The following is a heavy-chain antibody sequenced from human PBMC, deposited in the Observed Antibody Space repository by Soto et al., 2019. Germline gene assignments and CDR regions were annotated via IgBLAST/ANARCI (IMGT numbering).Heavy chain of an antibody. CDR3: ARGPIVEYSSSPPPFDY. V-gene: IGHV1-69*13. J-gene: IGHJ4*02. D-gene: IGHD6-6*01. CDR1: GGTFSSYA. Sequence: RASVKVSCKASGGTFSSYAISWVRQAPGQGLEWMGGIIPIFGTANYAQKFQGRVTITADESTSTAYMEPSSLRSEDTAVYYCARGPIVEYSSSPPPFDYWGQGTLVTVSS. CDR2: IIPIFGTA.